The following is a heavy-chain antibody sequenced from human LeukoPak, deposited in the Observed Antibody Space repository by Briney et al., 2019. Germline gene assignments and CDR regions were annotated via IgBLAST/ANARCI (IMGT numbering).Heavy chain of an antibody. CDR1: GFTFSSYG. J-gene: IGHJ4*02. CDR2: IRYDGSNK. Sequence: GGSLRLSCAASGFTFSSYGMHWVRQAPGKGLEWVAFIRYDGSNKYYADSVKGRFTISRDNSKNTLYLQMNSLRAEDTAVYYCAKGGVPYYDSSGYYMDYWGQGTLVTVSS. CDR3: AKGGVPYYDSSGYYMDY. D-gene: IGHD3-22*01. V-gene: IGHV3-30*02.